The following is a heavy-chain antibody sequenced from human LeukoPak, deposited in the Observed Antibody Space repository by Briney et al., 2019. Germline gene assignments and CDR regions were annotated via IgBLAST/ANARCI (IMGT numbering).Heavy chain of an antibody. CDR3: VRDYVWGTSESDY. V-gene: IGHV3-23*01. D-gene: IGHD3-16*01. CDR1: GFTFSSYW. CDR2: ITSTVGST. Sequence: GGSLRLSCAASGFTFSSYWMHWVRQAPGKGLEWVSSITSTVGSTYYADSVKGRFTISRDNSKNTLYLQMNSLRAEDTAIYYCVRDYVWGTSESDYWGQGILVTVSS. J-gene: IGHJ4*02.